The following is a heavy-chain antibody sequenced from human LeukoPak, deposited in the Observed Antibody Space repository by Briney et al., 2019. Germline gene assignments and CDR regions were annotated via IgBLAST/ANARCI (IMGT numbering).Heavy chain of an antibody. D-gene: IGHD2-8*02. CDR2: IFPSGGEI. J-gene: IGHJ4*02. CDR1: GLTFRTFA. V-gene: IGHV3-23*01. CDR3: ATYRQVLLPFES. Sequence: GGSLRLSCAASGLTFRTFAMTSVRQPPGKGLEWVSSIFPSGGEIHYADAVRGRFTISRDNSKSTLSLQMNSLRAEDTAIYYCATYRQVLLPFESWGQGTLVTVSS.